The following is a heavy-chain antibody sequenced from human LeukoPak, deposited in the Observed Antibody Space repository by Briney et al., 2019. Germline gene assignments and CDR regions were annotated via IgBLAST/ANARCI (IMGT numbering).Heavy chain of an antibody. D-gene: IGHD2/OR15-2a*01. CDR1: GFTFSCCA. CDR2: VSANGGTT. Sequence: GGSLRLSRAASGFTFSCCAMHWVRQAPGKGLEWVSAVSANGGTTHYADSVKGRFTTSRDNSKNTLSLQMNSLRAEDTAVYYCAKDLSGSFDYWGQGTLVTVSS. J-gene: IGHJ4*02. CDR3: AKDLSGSFDY. V-gene: IGHV3-23*01.